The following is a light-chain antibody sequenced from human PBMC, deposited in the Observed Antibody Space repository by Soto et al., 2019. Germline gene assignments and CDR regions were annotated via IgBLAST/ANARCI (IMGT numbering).Light chain of an antibody. CDR2: KSS. CDR3: QTYNSYWA. CDR1: QYSSVW. J-gene: IGKJ1*01. Sequence: EIQVSQSPSTLMASVGDKVTITCLASQYSSVWLAWYQQKPGKALLLLIYKSSSLQSGVALRFSGSRSGTEFTLTLSRLQADDFATYFCQTYNSYWAFGEGTK. V-gene: IGKV1-5*03.